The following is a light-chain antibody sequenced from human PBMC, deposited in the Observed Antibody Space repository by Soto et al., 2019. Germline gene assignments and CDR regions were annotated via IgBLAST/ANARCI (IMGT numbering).Light chain of an antibody. CDR3: QQYHTTPNT. Sequence: DVVMTQAPDSLAVSLGERAAINCKSSQNLLFSANNKKSLAWYQQKPGQPPKLLIYWASTRESGAPDRFSGSGSGRDFTLTISSRQAEDVAVYYCQQYHTTPNTFGQGTKVEIK. J-gene: IGKJ2*01. CDR2: WAS. CDR1: QNLLFSANNKKS. V-gene: IGKV4-1*01.